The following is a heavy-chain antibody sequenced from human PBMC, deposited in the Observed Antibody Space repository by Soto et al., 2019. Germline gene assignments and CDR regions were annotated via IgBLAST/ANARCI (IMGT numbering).Heavy chain of an antibody. D-gene: IGHD3-16*02. J-gene: IGHJ3*02. V-gene: IGHV4-59*08. CDR2: IYYSGNT. CDR3: ARHRYDYIWGSYRPYPCDAFDI. Sequence: LSLTCTVCGGSISSYYWSWIRQHPGKGLEWIGYIYYSGNTNYNPSLKSRVTISVDTSKNQFSLKLSSVTAADTAVYYCARHRYDYIWGSYRPYPCDAFDIWGQGTMVTVSS. CDR1: GGSISSYY.